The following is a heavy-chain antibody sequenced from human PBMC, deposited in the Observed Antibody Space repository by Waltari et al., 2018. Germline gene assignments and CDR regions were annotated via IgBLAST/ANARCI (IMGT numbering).Heavy chain of an antibody. V-gene: IGHV1-2*02. CDR1: GYTFTAYY. D-gene: IGHD1-7*01. Sequence: QIQIMPSGAEVTKPGASVTVSCQASGYTFTAYYIPWARQAPGQGMEWMGWSNPNTGGADWSQSLQGRVTVTRDTSISTVYMGLSGLTSDDTAVYYCAREALGGTKAFDMWGHGTMVTVSS. CDR2: SNPNTGGA. CDR3: AREALGGTKAFDM. J-gene: IGHJ3*02.